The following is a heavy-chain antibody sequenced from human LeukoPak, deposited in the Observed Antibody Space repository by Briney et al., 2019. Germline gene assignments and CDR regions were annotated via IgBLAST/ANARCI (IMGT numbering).Heavy chain of an antibody. CDR1: GGSISSYY. D-gene: IGHD2-15*01. V-gene: IGHV4-30-4*08. J-gene: IGHJ4*02. CDR3: ARNSVVVVAAPFDY. Sequence: SETLSLTCTVSGGSISSYYWSWIRQPPGKGLEWIGYIYYSGSTYYNPSLKSRVTISVGTSKNQFSLKLSSVTAADTAVYYCARNSVVVVAAPFDYWGQGTLVTVSS. CDR2: IYYSGST.